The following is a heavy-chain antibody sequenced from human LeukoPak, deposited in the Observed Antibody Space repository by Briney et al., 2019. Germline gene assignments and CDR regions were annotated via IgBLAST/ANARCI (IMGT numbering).Heavy chain of an antibody. CDR1: GGTFSSYA. V-gene: IGHV1-18*01. Sequence: GSSVKVSCKASGGTFSSYAISWVRQAPGQGLEWMGWISAYNGNTNYAQKLQGRVTMTTDTSTSTAYMELRSLRSDDTAVYYCARGQQLAINWFDPWGQGTLVTVSS. J-gene: IGHJ5*02. D-gene: IGHD6-13*01. CDR3: ARGQQLAINWFDP. CDR2: ISAYNGNT.